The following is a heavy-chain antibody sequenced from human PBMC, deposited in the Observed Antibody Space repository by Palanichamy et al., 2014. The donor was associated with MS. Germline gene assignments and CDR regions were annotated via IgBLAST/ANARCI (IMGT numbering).Heavy chain of an antibody. Sequence: QVQLQESGPGLVKPSGTLSLTCAVSGGSISSSNWWSWVRQPPGKGLEWIGEIYHSGSTNYNPSLKSRVTISVDKSKNQFSLKLSSVTAADTAVYYCVREAVVPAATPPLYYYYGMGVWGQGTTVTVSS. CDR2: IYHSGST. V-gene: IGHV4-4*02. J-gene: IGHJ6*02. CDR1: GGSISSSNW. CDR3: VREAVVPAATPPLYYYYGMGV. D-gene: IGHD2-2*02.